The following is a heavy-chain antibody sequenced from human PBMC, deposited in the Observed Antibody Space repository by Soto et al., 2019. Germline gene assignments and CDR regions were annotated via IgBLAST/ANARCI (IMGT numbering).Heavy chain of an antibody. D-gene: IGHD5-18*01. Sequence: QITLKESGPTLVKPTQTLTLTCTFSGFSLTTRGVGVGWIRPPPGKALEWLALIYWDDDEVYSPSLESRLTITKHTSKNQVVLTTTNMDPVDTATYYCAHRPRGYSYHFDYWGQGTLVTVSS. J-gene: IGHJ4*02. CDR1: GFSLTTRGVG. V-gene: IGHV2-5*02. CDR2: IYWDDDE. CDR3: AHRPRGYSYHFDY.